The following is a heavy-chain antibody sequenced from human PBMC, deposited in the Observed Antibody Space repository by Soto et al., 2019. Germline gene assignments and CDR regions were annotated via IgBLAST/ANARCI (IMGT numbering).Heavy chain of an antibody. Sequence: GASVKVSCKASGYTFTFYHIDWVRQAPGQRLEWMGWINPNSGGTKYAQKFQGWVTMTRDTSVNTAYLELSSLRSNDTAVYYCAREIRSGYYKYWYFDVWGRGTLVTVSS. CDR3: AREIRSGYYKYWYFDV. CDR2: INPNSGGT. J-gene: IGHJ2*01. CDR1: GYTFTFYH. V-gene: IGHV1-2*04. D-gene: IGHD3-3*01.